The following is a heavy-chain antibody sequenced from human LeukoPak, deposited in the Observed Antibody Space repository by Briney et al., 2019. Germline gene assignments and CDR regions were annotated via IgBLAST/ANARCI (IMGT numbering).Heavy chain of an antibody. CDR1: GGSISTYY. Sequence: SETLSLTCTVSGGSISTYYWTWIRQPPGKGLEWIGFVYYTGSTNYSPSLKSRVTISVDTSKNQFSLKLRSVTAADTAVYYCARISSSNWYNERGAFDVWGQGTMVTVSS. J-gene: IGHJ3*01. D-gene: IGHD6-13*01. CDR3: ARISSSNWYNERGAFDV. CDR2: VYYTGST. V-gene: IGHV4-59*01.